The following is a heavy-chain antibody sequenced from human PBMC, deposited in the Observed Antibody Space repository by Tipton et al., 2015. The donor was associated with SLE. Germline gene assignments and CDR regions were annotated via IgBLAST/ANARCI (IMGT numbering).Heavy chain of an antibody. CDR3: TRATLGYCSGGSCLDFDF. Sequence: QLVQSGAEVKKPGASVKVSCKASGYTFSSYGVTWVRQAPGQGLEWMGRISAYNGNTNYAQKFQGRVTMTTDTSRSTAYMELRSLRSDDTAVYYCTRATLGYCSGGSCLDFDFWGQGTLVTVSS. D-gene: IGHD2-15*01. J-gene: IGHJ4*02. V-gene: IGHV1-18*01. CDR2: ISAYNGNT. CDR1: GYTFSSYG.